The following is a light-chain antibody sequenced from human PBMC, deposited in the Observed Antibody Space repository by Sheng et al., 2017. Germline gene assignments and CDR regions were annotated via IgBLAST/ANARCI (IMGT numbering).Light chain of an antibody. CDR3: SSYAGSNYVV. CDR1: SSDVGAYDY. CDR2: EVS. Sequence: QSALAQPPSASGSPGQSVTISCTGSSSDVGAYDYVSWYQQEPGKAPKLMLYEVSKRPLGVPNRFSGSKSGNTASLTVSGLQADDEADYYCSSYAGSNYVVFGGGTKLTV. V-gene: IGLV2-8*01. J-gene: IGLJ2*01.